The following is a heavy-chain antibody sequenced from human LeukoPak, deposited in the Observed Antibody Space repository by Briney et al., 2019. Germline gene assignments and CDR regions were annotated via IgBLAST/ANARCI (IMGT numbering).Heavy chain of an antibody. CDR1: GFTFSSYA. Sequence: PGGSLRLSCAASGFTFSSYAMRWVRQAPGKGLGWGSAISGSGGSTYYADSVKGRFTISRDNSKNTLYLQMNSPRAEDTAVYYCAKPAYWTTYYFDYWGQGTLVTVSS. J-gene: IGHJ4*02. D-gene: IGHD3/OR15-3a*01. CDR2: ISGSGGST. V-gene: IGHV3-23*01. CDR3: AKPAYWTTYYFDY.